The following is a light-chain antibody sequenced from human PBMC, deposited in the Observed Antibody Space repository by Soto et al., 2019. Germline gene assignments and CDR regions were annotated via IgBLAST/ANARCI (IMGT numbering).Light chain of an antibody. V-gene: IGLV1-44*01. CDR3: AAWDDSRNGYV. Sequence: QSVLTQPPSASGTPGQRVSITCSGSTSNIGRNSVSWYQQLPGTAPKLLIYSNNQRPSGVPDRFSGSKSGTSASLAISGLQSGDEADYYCAAWDDSRNGYVFGTGTKLTVL. CDR1: TSNIGRNS. CDR2: SNN. J-gene: IGLJ1*01.